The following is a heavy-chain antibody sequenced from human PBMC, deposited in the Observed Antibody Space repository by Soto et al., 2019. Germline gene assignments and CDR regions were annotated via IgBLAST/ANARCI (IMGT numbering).Heavy chain of an antibody. V-gene: IGHV3-48*02. J-gene: IGHJ4*02. D-gene: IGHD3-3*01. CDR2: ISSSSSTI. CDR1: GFTFSSYS. Sequence: GGSLRLSCAASGFTFSSYSMNWVRQAPGKGLEWVSYISSSSSTIYYADSVKGRFTISRDNAKNSLYLQMNSLRDEDTAVYYCARDLDDFCSGPHFDFWSQRTLVTVSS. CDR3: ARDLDDFCSGPHFDF.